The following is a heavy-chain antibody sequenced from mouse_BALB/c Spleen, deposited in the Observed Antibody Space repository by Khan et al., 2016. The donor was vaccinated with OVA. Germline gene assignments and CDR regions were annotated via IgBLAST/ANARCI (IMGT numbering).Heavy chain of an antibody. J-gene: IGHJ2*01. Sequence: VQLQQPGPELVKPGASVKMSCKASGYIFTNYVLHWVKQKPGQGLEWIGYINPYNGGTKYNEKFKGKATLASDKSSITAYMELSSLTSEDSGVDFCARGNWQSYYFDYWGQGTTLTLSS. CDR2: INPYNGGT. V-gene: IGHV1S136*01. CDR3: ARGNWQSYYFDY. CDR1: GYIFTNYV. D-gene: IGHD4-1*01.